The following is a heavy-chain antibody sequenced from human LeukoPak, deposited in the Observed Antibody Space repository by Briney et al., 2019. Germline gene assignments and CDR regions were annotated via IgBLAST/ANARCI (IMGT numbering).Heavy chain of an antibody. CDR1: GGSISSSSYY. V-gene: IGHV4-39*07. D-gene: IGHD5-18*01. J-gene: IGHJ4*02. CDR2: IYYSGST. Sequence: SETLSLSCTVSGGSISSSSYYWGWIRQPPGKGLEWIGSIYYSGSTYYNPSLKSRVTISVDTSKNQFSLKLSSVTAADTAVYYCARGGVGYSYSSYYFDYWGQGTLVTVSS. CDR3: ARGGVGYSYSSYYFDY.